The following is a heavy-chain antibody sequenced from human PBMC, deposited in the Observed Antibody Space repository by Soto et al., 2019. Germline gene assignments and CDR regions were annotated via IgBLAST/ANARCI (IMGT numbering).Heavy chain of an antibody. CDR2: MNPGSGDT. D-gene: IGHD5-18*01. Sequence: RASVKVSCKASGYTFTNNDVSWGRQATGQGLEWMGWMNPGSGDTGYAQKFQGRVTMTRDISIATAYMELNSLTSEDTAIYYCARMESFGSLNWFDPWGQGTLVTVSS. CDR1: GYTFTNND. J-gene: IGHJ5*02. CDR3: ARMESFGSLNWFDP. V-gene: IGHV1-8*02.